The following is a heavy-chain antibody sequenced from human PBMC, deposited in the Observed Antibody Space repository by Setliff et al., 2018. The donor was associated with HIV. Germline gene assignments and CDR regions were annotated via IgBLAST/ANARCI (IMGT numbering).Heavy chain of an antibody. CDR1: GGPITSNTYF. J-gene: IGHJ4*02. CDR3: ARRRGQKATGWYYFDF. CDR2: IYHNGNT. V-gene: IGHV4-39*01. Sequence: ETLSLTCSVSGGPITSNTYFWDWIRQAPGKGLEWIGSIYHNGNTYYTQSLKSRVSISVDTSKRQFSLKLTSVTAGDTALYYCARRRGQKATGWYYFDFWGQGALVTVSS. D-gene: IGHD6-19*01.